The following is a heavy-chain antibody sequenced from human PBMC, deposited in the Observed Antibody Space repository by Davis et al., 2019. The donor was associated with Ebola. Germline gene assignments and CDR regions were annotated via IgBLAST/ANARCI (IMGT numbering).Heavy chain of an antibody. D-gene: IGHD2-21*01. CDR2: IAYSGNT. Sequence: SATLSPTCTVSRDSIRSVYWSWIRQPPGMGLEWIGYIAYSGNTYYNPSLKGRVTISLDGPKNQISRKLTSVTAADTAVYYCARHGAGVRPLDSWGQGTLVTVSS. CDR1: RDSIRSVY. V-gene: IGHV4-59*08. CDR3: ARHGAGVRPLDS. J-gene: IGHJ4*02.